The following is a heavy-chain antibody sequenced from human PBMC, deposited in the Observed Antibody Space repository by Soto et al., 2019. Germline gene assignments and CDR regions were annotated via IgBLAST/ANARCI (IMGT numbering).Heavy chain of an antibody. D-gene: IGHD2-8*01. CDR2: ISSSGSTI. CDR1: GFTLSPYE. V-gene: IGHV3-48*03. J-gene: IGHJ4*02. CDR3: VREAPCSNGVCQFDY. Sequence: SLRLSCAASGFTLSPYEMSGVRQAPGKGLEWISYISSSGSTIHYADSVKGRFSISRDNAKKSLFLQMNSLRAEDTAVYYCVREAPCSNGVCQFDYWGRGTLVTVSS.